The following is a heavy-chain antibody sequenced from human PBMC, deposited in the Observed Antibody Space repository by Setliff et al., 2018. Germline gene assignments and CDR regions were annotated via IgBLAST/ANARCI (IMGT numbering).Heavy chain of an antibody. V-gene: IGHV4-4*08. Sequence: SETLSLTCSVSGGSISGYYWTWFRQAPGKGLEWIGQIYTSWSTNYNPSLKSRATISLDTSTNQFSLSLSSVTAADTAVYYCARMSGFQYMDVWGKGTTVTVS. CDR2: IYTSWST. D-gene: IGHD3-3*01. CDR3: ARMSGFQYMDV. J-gene: IGHJ6*03. CDR1: GGSISGYY.